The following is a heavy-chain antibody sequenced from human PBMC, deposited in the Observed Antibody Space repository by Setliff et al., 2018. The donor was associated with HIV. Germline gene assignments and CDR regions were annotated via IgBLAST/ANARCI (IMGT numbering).Heavy chain of an antibody. CDR2: TTPLLGTT. V-gene: IGHV1-69*05. CDR3: ALPYCSGGNCWSSASLPPAGWFDP. CDR1: GNTFSSYG. J-gene: IGHJ5*02. Sequence: ASVKVSCKASGNTFSSYGITWVRQAPGQGLEWMGGTTPLLGTTNYAQKFQGRVTITTDEPTNTVYMELSSLRSEDTAVYYCALPYCSGGNCWSSASLPPAGWFDPWGQGTLVTVSS. D-gene: IGHD2-15*01.